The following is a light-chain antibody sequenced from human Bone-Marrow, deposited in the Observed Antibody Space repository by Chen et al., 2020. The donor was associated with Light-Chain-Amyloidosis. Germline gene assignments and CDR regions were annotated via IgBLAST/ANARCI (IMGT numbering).Light chain of an antibody. CDR1: QAISNY. V-gene: IGKV1-33*01. J-gene: IGKJ2*02. CDR2: DAS. CDR3: QQYDTVPRT. Sequence: DIQMNQSPSSLSASVGDRVTITCQASQAISNYLNWYQQKPGKAPDLLIYDASNLEPGVPSRFSGGGSGTHFTFTISSLQPEDIATYYCQQYDTVPRTFGQGTKVEIK.